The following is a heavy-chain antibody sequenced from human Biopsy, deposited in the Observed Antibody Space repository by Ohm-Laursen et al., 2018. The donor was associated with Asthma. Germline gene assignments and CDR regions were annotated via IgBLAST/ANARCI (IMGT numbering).Heavy chain of an antibody. CDR3: AGFCSGGNCPDH. V-gene: IGHV4-59*01. Sequence: TLSLTCSVSGGSISSSYWSWIRQPPGKGLEWIGYIYHSGGTNYNPSLKSRATISVDTSKKQISLRLSSVIAADTAVYYCAGFCSGGNCPDHWGQGTLVTVSS. CDR2: IYHSGGT. D-gene: IGHD2-15*01. J-gene: IGHJ4*02. CDR1: GGSISSSY.